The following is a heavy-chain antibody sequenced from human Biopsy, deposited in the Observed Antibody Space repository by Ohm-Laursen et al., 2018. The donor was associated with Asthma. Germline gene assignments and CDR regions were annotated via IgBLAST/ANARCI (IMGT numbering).Heavy chain of an antibody. D-gene: IGHD6-6*01. CDR1: GRHFGSYN. V-gene: IGHV3-30-3*01. J-gene: IGHJ6*02. CDR2: ITFDGSTQ. CDR3: ARKIAARGGMGV. Sequence: SLRLSCSASGRHFGSYNMHWARQAPGKGLEWVAVITFDGSTQHYGDSVKGRFTISRDNSKNKLFLQMNSLRAEDTAVYYCARKIAARGGMGVWGQGTTVTVSS.